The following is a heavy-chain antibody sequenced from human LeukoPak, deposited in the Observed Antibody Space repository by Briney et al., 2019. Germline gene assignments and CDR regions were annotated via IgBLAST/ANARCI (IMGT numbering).Heavy chain of an antibody. J-gene: IGHJ4*02. D-gene: IGHD3-16*01. CDR2: IIPIYDTT. V-gene: IGHV1-69*05. CDR3: ARGDWVRGGPLGY. Sequence: SVKVSCKASGGTFSSYAFSWVRQAPGQGLEWMGRIIPIYDTTNYLQKFQGRVKITRDESTSTVYMELSSLRSEDTAVYYCARGDWVRGGPLGYWGQETLVTVSS. CDR1: GGTFSSYA.